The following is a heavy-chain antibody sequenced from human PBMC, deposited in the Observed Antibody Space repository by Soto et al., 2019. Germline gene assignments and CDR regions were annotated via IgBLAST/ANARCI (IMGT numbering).Heavy chain of an antibody. D-gene: IGHD6-19*01. J-gene: IGHJ4*02. CDR1: GFTFRSYA. CDR3: ARGSSGWFDC. Sequence: QLEESGGGVVQPGRSLRLSCAASGFTFRSYAMSWVRQAPGKGLAWLATVSYDGINTYKADSVKGRFTISRDNSKSTLYLQMNSLTAEDTAVYYCARGSSGWFDCWGQGTLVTVSS. CDR2: VSYDGINT. V-gene: IGHV3-30-3*01.